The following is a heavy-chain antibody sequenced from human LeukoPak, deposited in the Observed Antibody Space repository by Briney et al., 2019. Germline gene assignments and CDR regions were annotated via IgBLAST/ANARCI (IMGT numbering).Heavy chain of an antibody. D-gene: IGHD3-10*01. CDR1: GITFSSCA. CDR2: ISGSGGST. CDR3: AKGTPYYYGSGSYSFDY. V-gene: IGHV3-23*01. J-gene: IGHJ4*02. Sequence: GGSLRLSCAASGITFSSCAMSWVRPAPGKGLEWGSVISGSGGSTYYADSVKGRFTISRDNSKNTLYLQMNSLRAEDTAVYYCAKGTPYYYGSGSYSFDYWGQGTLVTVSS.